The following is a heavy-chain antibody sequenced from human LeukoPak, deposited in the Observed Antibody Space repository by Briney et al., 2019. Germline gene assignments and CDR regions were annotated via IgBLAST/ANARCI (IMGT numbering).Heavy chain of an antibody. J-gene: IGHJ4*02. CDR1: GFTFSSYA. D-gene: IGHD3-9*01. V-gene: IGHV3-23*01. CDR2: ISGSGGST. CDR3: ARGPYDILTGYFDY. Sequence: GGSLRLSCAASGFTFSSYAMSWVRQAPGKGLEWVSAISGSGGSTYYADSVKGRFTISRDNSKNTLYLQMNSLRAEDTAVYYCARGPYDILTGYFDYWGQGTLVTVSS.